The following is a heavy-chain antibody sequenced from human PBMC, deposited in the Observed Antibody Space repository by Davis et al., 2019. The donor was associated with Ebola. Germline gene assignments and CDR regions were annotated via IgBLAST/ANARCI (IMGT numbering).Heavy chain of an antibody. V-gene: IGHV3-74*01. CDR1: GFTFSSYW. D-gene: IGHD3-3*01. Sequence: GESLKISCAASGFTFSSYWMHWVRQAPGKGLVWVSRINSDGSSTSYADSVKGRFTISRDNAKNTLYLQMNSLRAEDTAVYYCAKDRSPRITIFGVAPGYYYGMDVWGQGTTVTVSS. J-gene: IGHJ6*02. CDR3: AKDRSPRITIFGVAPGYYYGMDV. CDR2: INSDGSST.